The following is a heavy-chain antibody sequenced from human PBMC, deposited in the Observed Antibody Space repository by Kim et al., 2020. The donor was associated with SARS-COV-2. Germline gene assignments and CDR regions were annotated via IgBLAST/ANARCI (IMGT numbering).Heavy chain of an antibody. V-gene: IGHV3-30-3*01. J-gene: IGHJ4*02. CDR1: GFIFSNFA. CDR3: ARDQYPRSLSGPIDY. CDR2: ISYDGGNK. Sequence: GGSLRLSCAASGFIFSNFAMYWVRQTPGRGLEWMATISYDGGNKYYADSVKGRLTISRDNSKNTLFLQMNSLRTEDAALYFCARDQYPRSLSGPIDYWGRGNLVTVSS. D-gene: IGHD2-2*02.